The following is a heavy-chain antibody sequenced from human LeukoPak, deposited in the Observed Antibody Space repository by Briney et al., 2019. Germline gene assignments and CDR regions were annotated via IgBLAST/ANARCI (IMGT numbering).Heavy chain of an antibody. J-gene: IGHJ4*02. CDR3: AKGVDYYGSGSYHPYFDY. Sequence: PGGSLRLSCAASGFTFSSYSMNWVRQAPGKGLEWVSSISSSSSYIYYADSVKGRFTISRDNSKNTLYLQMNSLRAEDTAVYYCAKGVDYYGSGSYHPYFDYWGQGTLVTVSS. CDR2: ISSSSSYI. D-gene: IGHD3-10*01. V-gene: IGHV3-21*04. CDR1: GFTFSSYS.